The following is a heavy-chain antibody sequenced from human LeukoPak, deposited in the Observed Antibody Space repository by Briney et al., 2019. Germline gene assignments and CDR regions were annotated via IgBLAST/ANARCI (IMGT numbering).Heavy chain of an antibody. J-gene: IGHJ3*02. Sequence: GGSLRLSCAASGFTFSSYWMHWVRQAPGKGLVWVSRIKSDGSSTSYADSVKGRFTISRDNAKNTLYLQMNSLRAEDTAVYYCARGGAVGTTTVAFDIWGQGTMVTVSS. CDR3: ARGGAVGTTTVAFDI. V-gene: IGHV3-74*01. D-gene: IGHD1-26*01. CDR2: IKSDGSST. CDR1: GFTFSSYW.